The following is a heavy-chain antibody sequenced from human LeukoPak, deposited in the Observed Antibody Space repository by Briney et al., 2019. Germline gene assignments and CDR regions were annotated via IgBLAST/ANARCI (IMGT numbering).Heavy chain of an antibody. Sequence: SETLSLTCTVSGGSISSYYWSWIRQPPGTGLEWIGYIYYSGSTNYNPSLKSRVTISVDTSKNQFSLKLSSVTAADTAVYYCARRHYDSSGSNWYFDLWGRGTLVTVSS. D-gene: IGHD3-22*01. J-gene: IGHJ2*01. CDR3: ARRHYDSSGSNWYFDL. CDR2: IYYSGST. V-gene: IGHV4-59*01. CDR1: GGSISSYY.